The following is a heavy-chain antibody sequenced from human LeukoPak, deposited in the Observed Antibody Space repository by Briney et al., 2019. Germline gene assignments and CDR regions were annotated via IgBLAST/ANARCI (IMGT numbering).Heavy chain of an antibody. CDR3: ARRGAVPVEYLQY. J-gene: IGHJ1*01. CDR2: INPNSGVT. CDR1: GYTFTGYY. D-gene: IGHD6-19*01. Sequence: ASVKVSCKASGYTFTGYYIHWVRQAPGQGLEWMGWINPNSGVTNYAQNFQGRVTMTRDTSISAAYMELSRLTSDDTAVYYCARRGAVPVEYLQYWGQGTLVTVSS. V-gene: IGHV1-2*02.